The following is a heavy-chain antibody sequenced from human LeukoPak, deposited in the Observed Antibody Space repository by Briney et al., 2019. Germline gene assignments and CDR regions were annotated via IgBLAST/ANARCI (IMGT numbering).Heavy chain of an antibody. D-gene: IGHD5-24*01. CDR2: MNDDGSNI. V-gene: IGHV3-7*01. CDR1: GFPFTAFW. Sequence: GESLRLSCAASGFPFTAFWMAWVRQAPGKRLEWVAKMNDDGSNIRYVDSVRGRFTVSRDNAKYSLYLQMSSLSADDTAVYFCVRDSTRGGDFDYWGQGTMVTVSS. J-gene: IGHJ4*02. CDR3: VRDSTRGGDFDY.